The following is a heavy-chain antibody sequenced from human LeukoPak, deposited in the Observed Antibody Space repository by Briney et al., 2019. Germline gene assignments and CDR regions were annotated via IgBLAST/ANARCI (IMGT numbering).Heavy chain of an antibody. Sequence: PGGSLRLSCTASGFPFGDYAMSWVRQAPGKGLEWVGFIRSKAYGGTTEYAASVKGRFTISRDDSKSIAYLQMNSLKTEDTAVYYCTRDPPPPFTIFGVVISSDYYYYYGMDVWGQGTTVTVSS. CDR2: IRSKAYGGTT. D-gene: IGHD3-3*01. CDR3: TRDPPPPFTIFGVVISSDYYYYYGMDV. CDR1: GFPFGDYA. V-gene: IGHV3-49*04. J-gene: IGHJ6*02.